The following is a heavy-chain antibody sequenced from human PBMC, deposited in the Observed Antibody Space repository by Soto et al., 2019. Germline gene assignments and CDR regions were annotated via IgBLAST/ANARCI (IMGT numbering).Heavy chain of an antibody. V-gene: IGHV3-30*18. CDR3: AKDPFWIQLWGAFDY. CDR2: ISDDGVSK. CDR1: GFTFSNYG. J-gene: IGHJ4*02. D-gene: IGHD5-18*01. Sequence: GGSLRLSCAASGFTFSNYGMHWVRQAPGKGLEWVAVISDDGVSKYYADSVQGRFTISRDNSKNTLYLQMNSLRAEDTAVYYCAKDPFWIQLWGAFDYWGQGTLVTVSS.